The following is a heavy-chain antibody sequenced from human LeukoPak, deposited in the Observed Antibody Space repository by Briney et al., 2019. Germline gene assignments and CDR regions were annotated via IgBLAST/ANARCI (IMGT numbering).Heavy chain of an antibody. V-gene: IGHV4-39*01. Sequence: PSETLSLTCTVSGGSISSSSYYWGWIRQPPGKGLGWIGSIYYSGSTYYNPSLKSRVTISVDTSKNQFSLKLSSVTAADTAVYYCARQRPGHNNYDSSGYYFLHYFDYWGQGTLVTVSS. CDR1: GGSISSSSYY. D-gene: IGHD3-22*01. CDR3: ARQRPGHNNYDSSGYYFLHYFDY. J-gene: IGHJ4*02. CDR2: IYYSGST.